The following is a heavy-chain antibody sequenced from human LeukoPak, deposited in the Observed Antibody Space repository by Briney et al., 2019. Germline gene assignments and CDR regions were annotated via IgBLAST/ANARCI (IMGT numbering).Heavy chain of an antibody. D-gene: IGHD3-10*01. Sequence: GGSLRLSCTVSGFTVSSNSMSWVRQAPGKGLEWVSFIYSDNTHYSDSVKGRFTISRDNSKNTLYLQMNSLRAEDTAVYYCARDRSYGSGWFDPWGQGTLVTVSS. CDR3: ARDRSYGSGWFDP. V-gene: IGHV3-53*01. J-gene: IGHJ5*02. CDR2: IYSDNT. CDR1: GFTVSSNS.